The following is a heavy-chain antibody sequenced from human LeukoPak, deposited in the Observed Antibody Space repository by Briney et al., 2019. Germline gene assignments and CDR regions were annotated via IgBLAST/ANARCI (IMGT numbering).Heavy chain of an antibody. CDR3: ARVCSSGRCLDY. D-gene: IGHD2-15*01. J-gene: IGHJ4*02. V-gene: IGHV4-38-2*02. CDR1: GYSISSGYY. Sequence: SETLSLTCTVSGYSISSGYYWAWMRQPPGKGLEWIGSINHSGSTYYNPSLKSRVTVSVDTSKNQVSLRLSSATAADTAVYYCARVCSSGRCLDYWGQGTLVTVSS. CDR2: INHSGST.